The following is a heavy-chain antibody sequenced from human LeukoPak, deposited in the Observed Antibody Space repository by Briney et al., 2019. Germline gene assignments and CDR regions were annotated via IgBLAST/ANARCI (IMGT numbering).Heavy chain of an antibody. CDR1: GFLFSSYG. CDR2: IQYDGSNQ. J-gene: IGHJ3*02. Sequence: QPGGSLRLSCAASGFLFSSYGMHWVRQAPGKGLEWVAFIQYDGSNQYYADSVKGRFTISRDHAKNSLFLQMNSLRADDTAVYYCARDGDVNYYDSSGPIDAFDIWGQGTMVTVSS. D-gene: IGHD3-22*01. V-gene: IGHV3-30*02. CDR3: ARDGDVNYYDSSGPIDAFDI.